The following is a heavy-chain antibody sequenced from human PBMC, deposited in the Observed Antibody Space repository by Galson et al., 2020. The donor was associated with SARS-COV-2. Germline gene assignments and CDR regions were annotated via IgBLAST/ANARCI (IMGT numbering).Heavy chain of an antibody. D-gene: IGHD2-21*01. CDR1: SGSISSSSYY. Sequence: ASETLSLTCTVSSGSISSSSYYWGWIRQPPGKGLEWIESIYYTGTTYYNPSLKSRVTISVYTSKIQFSLKLTSVTAADTAVYYCARHSPQDGQGPILKYYRMDVWGQGTTVTVSS. V-gene: IGHV4-39*01. CDR3: ARHSPQDGQGPILKYYRMDV. J-gene: IGHJ6*02. CDR2: IYYTGTT.